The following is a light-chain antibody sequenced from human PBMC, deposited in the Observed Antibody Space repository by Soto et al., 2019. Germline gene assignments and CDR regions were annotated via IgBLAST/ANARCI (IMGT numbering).Light chain of an antibody. CDR2: SND. CDR1: SSNIGSNT. V-gene: IGLV1-44*01. CDR3: AAWDDSLDGVV. Sequence: QSVLTQPPSASGIPGQRVSFSCSGSSSNIGSNTVNWYQQLPGTAPKLLVYSNDQRPSGVPDRFSGSKSGTSASLAISGLQSEDEADYYCAAWDDSLDGVVFGGGTQLTVL. J-gene: IGLJ2*01.